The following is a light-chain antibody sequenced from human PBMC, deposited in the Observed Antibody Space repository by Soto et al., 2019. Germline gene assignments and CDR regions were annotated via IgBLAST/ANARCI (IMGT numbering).Light chain of an antibody. CDR1: SSDVGGYNS. CDR2: EVT. Sequence: QPVLTQPPSASGSPGQSVTISCTGTSSDVGGYNSVSWYQQHPGKAPKVIIYEVTKRPSGVPDRFSGSKSGNTASLTVSGLQAEDDADYYCSSYAGSNNVLFGGTTKLTVL. V-gene: IGLV2-8*01. CDR3: SSYAGSNNVL. J-gene: IGLJ3*02.